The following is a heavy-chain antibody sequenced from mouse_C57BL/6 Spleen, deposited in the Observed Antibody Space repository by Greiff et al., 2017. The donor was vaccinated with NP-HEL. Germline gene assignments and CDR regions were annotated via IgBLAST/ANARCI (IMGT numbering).Heavy chain of an antibody. CDR1: GFTFSDYG. CDR2: ISSGSSTI. Sequence: EVKVVESGGGLVKPGGSLKLSCAASGFTFSDYGMHWVRQAPEKGLEWVAYISSGSSTIYYADTVKGRFTISRDNAKNTLFLQMTSLRSEDTAMYYCARPYGNLFAYWGQGTLVTVSA. J-gene: IGHJ3*01. V-gene: IGHV5-17*01. CDR3: ARPYGNLFAY. D-gene: IGHD2-10*02.